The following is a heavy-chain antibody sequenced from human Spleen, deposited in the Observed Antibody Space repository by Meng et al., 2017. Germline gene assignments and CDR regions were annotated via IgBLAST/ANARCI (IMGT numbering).Heavy chain of an antibody. V-gene: IGHV1-2*06. D-gene: IGHD6-25*01. CDR2: INPKSGDT. CDR3: ARDEDISAAGKLFGDY. J-gene: IGHJ4*02. Sequence: ASVKVSCKVSGYTLTELSIHWVRQAPGQGLEWMGRINPKSGDTHYAQKFQARVTMTGDTSISTAYMELSGLRSDDTAMYYCARDEDISAAGKLFGDYWGQGTLVTVSS. CDR1: GYTLTELS.